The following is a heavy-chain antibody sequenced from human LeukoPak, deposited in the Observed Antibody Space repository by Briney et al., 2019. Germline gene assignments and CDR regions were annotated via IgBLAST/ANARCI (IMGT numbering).Heavy chain of an antibody. V-gene: IGHV3-21*01. CDR3: ARNYGSGSSVVGY. CDR1: GFTFSSYS. D-gene: IGHD3-10*01. J-gene: IGHJ4*02. CDR2: ISSSSSYI. Sequence: KAGGSLRLSCAASGFTFSSYSMNWVRQAPGKGLECVSSISSSSSYIYYADSVKGRFTISRDNAKNSLYLQMNSLRAEDTAVYYCARNYGSGSSVVGYWGQGTLVTVSS.